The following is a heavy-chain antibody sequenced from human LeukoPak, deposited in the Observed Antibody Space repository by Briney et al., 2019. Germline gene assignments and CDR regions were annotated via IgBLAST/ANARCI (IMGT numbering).Heavy chain of an antibody. Sequence: SETLSLTCTVSGGSISSSSYYWGWIRQPPGKGLEWIGSIYYSGSTYYNPSLKSRVTISVDTSKNQFSLKLSSVTAADTAVYYCARDLSVGGDYYDSSGPFDYWGQGTLVTVSS. V-gene: IGHV4-39*07. CDR1: GGSISSSSYY. CDR3: ARDLSVGGDYYDSSGPFDY. D-gene: IGHD3-22*01. J-gene: IGHJ4*02. CDR2: IYYSGST.